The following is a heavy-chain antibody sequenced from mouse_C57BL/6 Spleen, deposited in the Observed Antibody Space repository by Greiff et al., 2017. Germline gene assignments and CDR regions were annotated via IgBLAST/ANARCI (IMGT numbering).Heavy chain of an antibody. J-gene: IGHJ4*01. Sequence: QVQLQQPGAELVKPGASVMVSCKASGYTFTSYWMHWVKQRPGQGLEWIGRIHPSDSATNYNRKFKGKATLTVDKSSSTAYMQLSSLTSEDSAVYYCAISIYDGYYGSMDYWGQGTSVTVAT. CDR2: IHPSDSAT. CDR1: GYTFTSYW. V-gene: IGHV1-74*01. D-gene: IGHD2-3*01. CDR3: AISIYDGYYGSMDY.